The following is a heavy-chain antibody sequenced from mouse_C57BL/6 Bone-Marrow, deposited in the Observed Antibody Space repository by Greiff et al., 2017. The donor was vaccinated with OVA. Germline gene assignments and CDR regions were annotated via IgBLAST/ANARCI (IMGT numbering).Heavy chain of an antibody. Sequence: VQRVESGAELARPGASVKLSCKASGYTFTSYGISWVKQRTGQGLEWIGEIYPRSGNTYYNEKFKGKATLTADKSSSTAYMELRSLTSEDSAVYFCARSRDGYYGAYWGQGTLVTVSA. CDR1: GYTFTSYG. CDR2: IYPRSGNT. V-gene: IGHV1-81*01. J-gene: IGHJ3*01. CDR3: ARSRDGYYGAY. D-gene: IGHD2-3*01.